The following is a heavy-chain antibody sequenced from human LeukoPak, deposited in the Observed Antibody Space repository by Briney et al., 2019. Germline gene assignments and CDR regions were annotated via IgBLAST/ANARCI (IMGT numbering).Heavy chain of an antibody. Sequence: SETLSLTCTVSGGSISSYYWSWIRQPPGKGLEWIGYIYYSGSTNYNPSLKSRVTISVDTSKNQFSLKLSSVTAADTAVYYCAKQQYLSDAFDIWGQGTMVTVSS. CDR2: IYYSGST. CDR3: AKQQYLSDAFDI. CDR1: GGSISSYY. V-gene: IGHV4-59*08. D-gene: IGHD4-11*01. J-gene: IGHJ3*02.